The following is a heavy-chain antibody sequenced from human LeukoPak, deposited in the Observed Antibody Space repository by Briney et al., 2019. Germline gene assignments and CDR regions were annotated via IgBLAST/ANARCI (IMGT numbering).Heavy chain of an antibody. V-gene: IGHV5-51*01. CDR1: GYRFTSYW. CDR2: IYPGDSDT. Sequence: GESLQISCQGSGYRFTSYWIGWVRQLPGKGLEWMGIIYPGDSDTRYSPSFQGPVTISADKSISTAYLQWSSLKASDTAMYYCARLISSGEDYWGQGTLVTVSS. CDR3: ARLISSGEDY. D-gene: IGHD6-19*01. J-gene: IGHJ4*02.